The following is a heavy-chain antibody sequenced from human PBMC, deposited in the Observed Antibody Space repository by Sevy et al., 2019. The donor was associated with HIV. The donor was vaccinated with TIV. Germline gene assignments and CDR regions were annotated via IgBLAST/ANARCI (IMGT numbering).Heavy chain of an antibody. J-gene: IGHJ4*02. D-gene: IGHD3-22*01. CDR2: INHSGST. CDR1: GGSFSGYY. CDR3: ARGRPRYYDSSGLRVYFDY. Sequence: SETLSLTCAVYGGSFSGYYWSWIRQPPGKGLEWIGEINHSGSTNYNPSLKSRVTISVDTSKNQFSLKLGSVTAADTAVYYWARGRPRYYDSSGLRVYFDYWGQGTLVTVSS. V-gene: IGHV4-34*01.